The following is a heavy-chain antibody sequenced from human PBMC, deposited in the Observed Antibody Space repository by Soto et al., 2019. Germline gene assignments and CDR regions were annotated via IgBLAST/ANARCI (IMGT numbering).Heavy chain of an antibody. Sequence: ASVKVSCKASGGTFSDYAVSWLRQAPGQGLEWMGGLIPIFGTTSYPQKFQGRVTIAADDFSRTAYMELTRLTSEDTALYFCARSIGSSSFYFDFWGHGTLVTVSS. CDR1: GGTFSDYA. CDR3: ARSIGSSSFYFDF. J-gene: IGHJ4*03. CDR2: LIPIFGTT. V-gene: IGHV1-69*13. D-gene: IGHD6-6*01.